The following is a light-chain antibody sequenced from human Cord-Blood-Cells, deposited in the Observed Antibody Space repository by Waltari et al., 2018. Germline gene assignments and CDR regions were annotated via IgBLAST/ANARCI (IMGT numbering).Light chain of an antibody. V-gene: IGLV2-14*01. CDR1: SSDVGGYNY. Sequence: QSALTQPASVSGSPGQSITISCTGTSSDVGGYNYVYWYQQHPGKAPKLMIYEVSNRPSGVSNRLSGSKSGNTASLTISGLQAEDEADYYCSSYTSSSTYVVGTGTKVTVL. CDR3: SSYTSSSTYV. CDR2: EVS. J-gene: IGLJ1*01.